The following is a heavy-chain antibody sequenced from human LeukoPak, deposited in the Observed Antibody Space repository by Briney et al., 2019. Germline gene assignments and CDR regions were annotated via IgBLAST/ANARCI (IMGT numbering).Heavy chain of an antibody. Sequence: GGSLRLSCAASGFTFSSYGMHWVREAPGKGLEWVAVISYDGSNKYYADSVKGRFTISRDNSKNTLYLQMNSLRAEDTAVYYCAKDGFDYWGQGTLVTVSS. J-gene: IGHJ4*02. CDR2: ISYDGSNK. CDR1: GFTFSSYG. V-gene: IGHV3-30*18. CDR3: AKDGFDY.